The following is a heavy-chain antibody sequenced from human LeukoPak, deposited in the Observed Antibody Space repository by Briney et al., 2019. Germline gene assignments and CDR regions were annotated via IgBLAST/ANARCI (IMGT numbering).Heavy chain of an antibody. D-gene: IGHD6-13*01. CDR3: ARGGSSWPGEDI. V-gene: IGHV4-34*01. J-gene: IGHJ3*02. CDR2: INHSGST. Sequence: KPGRSLRLSCTASGFTFGDYAMSWVRQAPGKGLEWIGEINHSGSTNYNPSLKSRVTISVDTSKNQFSLKLSSVTAADTAVYYCARGGSSWPGEDIWGQGTMVTVSS. CDR1: GFTFGDYA.